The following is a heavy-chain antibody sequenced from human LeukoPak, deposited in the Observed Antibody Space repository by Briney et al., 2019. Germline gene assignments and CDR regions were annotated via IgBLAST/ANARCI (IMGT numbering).Heavy chain of an antibody. Sequence: GGSLRLSCAASGFTFSSYAMHWVRQAPGKGLEWVAVISYDGSNKYYADSVKGRFTISRDNSKNTLYLQMNSLRAEDTAVYYCARASATLGCFDYWGQGTLVTVSS. CDR3: ARASATLGCFDY. V-gene: IGHV3-30-3*01. J-gene: IGHJ4*02. CDR2: ISYDGSNK. CDR1: GFTFSSYA. D-gene: IGHD3-16*01.